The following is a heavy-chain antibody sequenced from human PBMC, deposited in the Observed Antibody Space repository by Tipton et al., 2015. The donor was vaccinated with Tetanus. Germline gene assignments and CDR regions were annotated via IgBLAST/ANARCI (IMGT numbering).Heavy chain of an antibody. CDR2: IYYSGST. Sequence: TLSLTCTVSGGSISSYYWSWIRQPPGKGLEWIGYIYYSGSTNYNPSLKSRVTISVDTSKNQFSLKLSSVTAADTAVYYCARATVVTPRAAGYWYFDLWGRGTLVTVSS. CDR1: GGSISSYY. J-gene: IGHJ2*01. V-gene: IGHV4-59*01. CDR3: ARATVVTPRAAGYWYFDL. D-gene: IGHD4-23*01.